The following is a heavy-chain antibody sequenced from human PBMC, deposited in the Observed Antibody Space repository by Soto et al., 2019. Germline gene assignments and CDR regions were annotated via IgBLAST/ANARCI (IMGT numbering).Heavy chain of an antibody. Sequence: GGSLRLSCVASGFTFNIYWMHWVRQAPGKGLEWVSRIDNDGSATTYADSVKGRFTISRDNAKNTLFLQMSTLRVDDTAVYYCARDNWNSYWGQGTLVTVSS. J-gene: IGHJ4*02. CDR2: IDNDGSAT. D-gene: IGHD1-1*01. CDR3: ARDNWNSY. V-gene: IGHV3-74*01. CDR1: GFTFNIYW.